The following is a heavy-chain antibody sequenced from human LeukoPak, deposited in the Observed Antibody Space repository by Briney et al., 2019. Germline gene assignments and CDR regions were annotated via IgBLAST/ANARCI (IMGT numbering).Heavy chain of an antibody. D-gene: IGHD4-17*01. CDR3: ATTDYGDYPFDY. J-gene: IGHJ4*02. Sequence: PGGSLRLSCAASGFTFSSYGMHWVRQAPGKGLEWVAVISYDGSNKYYADSVKGRFTISRDNLKNTLYLQMNSLRAEDTAIYYCATTDYGDYPFDYWGQGTLVTVSS. V-gene: IGHV3-30*03. CDR1: GFTFSSYG. CDR2: ISYDGSNK.